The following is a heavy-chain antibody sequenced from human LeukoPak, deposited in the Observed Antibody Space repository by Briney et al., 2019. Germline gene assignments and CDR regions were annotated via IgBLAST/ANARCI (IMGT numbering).Heavy chain of an antibody. CDR1: GFTFSRNS. J-gene: IGHJ4*02. D-gene: IGHD1-26*01. Sequence: GGSLRLSCAASGFTFSRNSMNWVRQAPGKGLEWVSYITSSSSTIYYADSVKGRFTITRDNAKNSLYLQMNSLRAEDTAVYYCARDLLGATSGGYWGQGTLVTVPS. CDR3: ARDLLGATSGGY. CDR2: ITSSSSTI. V-gene: IGHV3-48*01.